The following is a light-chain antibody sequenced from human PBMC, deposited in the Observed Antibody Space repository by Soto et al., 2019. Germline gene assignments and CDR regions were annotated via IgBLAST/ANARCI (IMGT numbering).Light chain of an antibody. J-gene: IGLJ1*01. Sequence: QSVLTQPPSVSGAPGQRVTISCTGTNSNIGSDYGVHWYQQFPGTAPKLLIYGNSNRPSGVPDRFSGSKSGTSASLAITGLLAEDEADYYCQSYDRSLRACVFGTGTKLTVL. CDR1: NSNIGSDYG. V-gene: IGLV1-40*01. CDR3: QSYDRSLRACV. CDR2: GNS.